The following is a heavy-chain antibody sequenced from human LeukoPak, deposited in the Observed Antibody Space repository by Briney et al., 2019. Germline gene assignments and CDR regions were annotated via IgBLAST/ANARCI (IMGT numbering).Heavy chain of an antibody. D-gene: IGHD3-10*01. CDR3: AVRWFGELYPYY. J-gene: IGHJ4*02. CDR2: INPNSGGT. Sequence: RASVKVCCKASGYTFTGYYMRWVRQAPGQGLEWMGWINPNSGGTNYAQKFQGRVTMTRDTSISTAYMELSRLRSDDTAVYYCAVRWFGELYPYYWGQGTLVTVSS. CDR1: GYTFTGYY. V-gene: IGHV1-2*02.